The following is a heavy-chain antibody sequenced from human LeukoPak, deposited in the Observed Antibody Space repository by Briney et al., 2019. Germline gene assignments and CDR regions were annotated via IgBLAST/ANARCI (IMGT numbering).Heavy chain of an antibody. CDR3: AKERRTIQLWNFDY. D-gene: IGHD5-18*01. CDR2: IYSGGST. CDR1: GFTVSSNY. Sequence: GGSLRLSCAASGFTVSSNYMSWVRQAPGKGLEWVSIIYSGGSTYYADSVKGRFTISRDNSKNTLYLQMNSLRAEDTAVYYCAKERRTIQLWNFDYWGQGTLVTVSS. J-gene: IGHJ4*02. V-gene: IGHV3-53*01.